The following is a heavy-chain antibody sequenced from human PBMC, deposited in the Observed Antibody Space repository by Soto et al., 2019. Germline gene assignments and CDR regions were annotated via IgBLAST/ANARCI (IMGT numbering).Heavy chain of an antibody. CDR3: ARGYYGSGRGPPDD. CDR2: ISYDGSNK. Sequence: PGGSLRLSCAASGFTFSSYAMHWVRQAPGKGLEWVAVISYDGSNKYYADSVKGRFTISRDNSKNTLYLQMNSLRAEDTAVYYCARGYYGSGRGPPDDRGQGTLVTVSS. CDR1: GFTFSSYA. D-gene: IGHD3-10*01. V-gene: IGHV3-30-3*01. J-gene: IGHJ4*02.